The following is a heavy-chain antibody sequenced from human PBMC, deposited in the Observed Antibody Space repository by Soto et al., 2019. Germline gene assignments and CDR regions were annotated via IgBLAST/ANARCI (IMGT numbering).Heavy chain of an antibody. CDR1: GYTFTSYD. V-gene: IGHV1-8*01. J-gene: IGHJ6*02. CDR2: MNPNSGNT. Sequence: ASVKVSCKASGYTFTSYDINWVRQATGQGLEWMGWMNPNSGNTGYAQKFQGRVTMTRNTSISTAYMELSSLRSEDTAVYYCARDPPEDYYYYYGMDVWGQGTTLTVSS. CDR3: ARDPPEDYYYYYGMDV.